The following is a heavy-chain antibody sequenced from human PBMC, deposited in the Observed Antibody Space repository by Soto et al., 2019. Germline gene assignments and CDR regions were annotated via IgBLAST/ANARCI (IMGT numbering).Heavy chain of an antibody. J-gene: IGHJ6*02. D-gene: IGHD3-3*01. V-gene: IGHV3-48*02. CDR3: ARDRPSLPNYDFWSGYFSAYDSAIYYYGMDV. CDR2: ISSSSSTI. CDR1: GFTFISYS. Sequence: PGGSLRLSCAASGFTFISYSMNWVLQAPWKGLEWVSYISSSSSTIYYADSVKGRFTISRDNAKNSLYLQMNSLRDEDTAVYYCARDRPSLPNYDFWSGYFSAYDSAIYYYGMDVWGQGTTVTVSS.